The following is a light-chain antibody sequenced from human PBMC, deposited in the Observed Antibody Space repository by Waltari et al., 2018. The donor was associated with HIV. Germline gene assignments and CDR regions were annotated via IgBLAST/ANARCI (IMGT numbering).Light chain of an antibody. CDR3: QRSYSTPPWT. V-gene: IGKV1-39*01. Sequence: DIQMTQSPSSLSASVGDRVTITCRASKSISSYLNWYQQKPGKAPKLLIYAASSLKSGVPSRFSGSRSGTDFTLTISSRQPEDFATYYCQRSYSTPPWTFGQGSKVEIK. J-gene: IGKJ1*01. CDR2: AAS. CDR1: KSISSY.